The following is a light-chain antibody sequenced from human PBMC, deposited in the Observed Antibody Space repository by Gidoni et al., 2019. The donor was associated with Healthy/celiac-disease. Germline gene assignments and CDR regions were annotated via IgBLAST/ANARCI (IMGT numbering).Light chain of an antibody. J-gene: IGLJ2*01. CDR3: SSYTSSSTLEV. CDR1: SSDVGGYNY. V-gene: IGLV2-14*01. Sequence: QSALTQPASVSGSPGQSITISCTGTSSDVGGYNYVSWYQQHPGKAPKLMLYEVSNRPSGVSNRFSGSKSGNTASLTISGLQAEDEPNYYCSSYTSSSTLEVFGGGTKLTVL. CDR2: EVS.